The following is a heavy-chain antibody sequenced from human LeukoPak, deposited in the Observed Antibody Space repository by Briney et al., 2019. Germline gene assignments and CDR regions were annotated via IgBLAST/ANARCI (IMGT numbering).Heavy chain of an antibody. V-gene: IGHV1-18*01. CDR2: ISAYNGNT. CDR1: GGTFSSYA. Sequence: ASVKVSCKASGGTFSSYAISWVRQVPGQGLEWMGWISAYNGNTNYAQKLQGRVTMTTDTSASTAYMELRSLRSDDTAVYYCARDGYYYYYMDVWGKGTTVTVSS. CDR3: ARDGYYYYYMDV. J-gene: IGHJ6*03.